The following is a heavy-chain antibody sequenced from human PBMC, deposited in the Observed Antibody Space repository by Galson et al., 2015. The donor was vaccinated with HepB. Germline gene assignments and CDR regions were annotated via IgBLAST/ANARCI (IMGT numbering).Heavy chain of an antibody. CDR3: AKGGTSWWQIFDY. CDR1: GFTFSTYG. V-gene: IGHV3-23*01. CDR2: ISSRGGST. D-gene: IGHD2-15*01. Sequence: SLRLSCAASGFTFSTYGMTWVRQAPGKGLEWVSSISSRGGSTYYADSVKGRFTISRDNSKNTLYLQMNSLRAEDTAGYYCAKGGTSWWQIFDYWGQGTLVTVSS. J-gene: IGHJ4*02.